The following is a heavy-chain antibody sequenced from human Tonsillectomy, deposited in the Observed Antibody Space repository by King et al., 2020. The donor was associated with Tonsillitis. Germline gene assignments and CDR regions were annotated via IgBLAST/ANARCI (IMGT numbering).Heavy chain of an antibody. CDR2: ISYDGSNK. CDR3: ARESLASEYSSSWYEAFDY. V-gene: IGHV3-30*04. Sequence: VQLVESGGGVVQPGRFLRLSCAASGFTFSSYPMHWVRQAPGKGLEWVAVISYDGSNKYYADSVKGRFTISRDNSKTTLFLQMSSLRAEDTAVYYCARESLASEYSSSWYEAFDYWGQGTLVTVSS. D-gene: IGHD6-13*01. J-gene: IGHJ4*02. CDR1: GFTFSSYP.